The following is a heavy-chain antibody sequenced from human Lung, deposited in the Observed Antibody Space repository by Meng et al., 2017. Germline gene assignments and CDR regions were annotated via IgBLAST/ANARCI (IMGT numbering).Heavy chain of an antibody. J-gene: IGHJ4*02. D-gene: IGHD5-18*01. CDR3: AKARIQLWLFDY. CDR2: ILGSGDST. V-gene: IGHV3-23*01. CDR1: GFTLSSYA. Sequence: EVQLWESGGGLVQHGGSLRLSFAGYGFTLSSYALIWVRQAPGKGLGWVSGILGSGDSTFYADSVKGRFTISRDNSKNTLFLQMNSLRDEDTAVYYCAKARIQLWLFDYWGQGTLVTVSS.